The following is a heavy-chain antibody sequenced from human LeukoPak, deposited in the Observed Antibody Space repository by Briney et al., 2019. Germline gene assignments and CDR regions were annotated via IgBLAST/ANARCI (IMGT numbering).Heavy chain of an antibody. CDR2: IYTSGST. J-gene: IGHJ4*02. D-gene: IGHD4-17*01. CDR1: GGPISSYY. Sequence: PSXTLSLTCTVPGGPISSYYWSWIRQPPGKGLEWIGYIYTSGSTNYNPSLKSRVTISVDTSKDQFSLKPSSVTAADTAVYYCARHYYGAYYFDYWGQGTLVTXS. CDR3: ARHYYGAYYFDY. V-gene: IGHV4-4*09.